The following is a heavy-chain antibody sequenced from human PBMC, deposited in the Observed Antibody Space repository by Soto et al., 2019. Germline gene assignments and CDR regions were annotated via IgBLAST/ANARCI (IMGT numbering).Heavy chain of an antibody. Sequence: GGSLRLSCAASGFTFSSYGMHWVRQAPGKGLEWVAVISYDRSNIYYADSVKGRFTISRDNAKNSLYLQMNSLRAEDTAVYYCARDLGYCSGGSCYSVHFDYWGQGTLVTVSS. D-gene: IGHD2-15*01. J-gene: IGHJ4*02. CDR1: GFTFSSYG. CDR2: ISYDRSNI. CDR3: ARDLGYCSGGSCYSVHFDY. V-gene: IGHV3-30*03.